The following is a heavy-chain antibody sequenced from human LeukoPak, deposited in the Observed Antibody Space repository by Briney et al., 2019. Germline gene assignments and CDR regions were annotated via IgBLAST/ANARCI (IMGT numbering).Heavy chain of an antibody. CDR2: TYYRSKWYS. CDR3: VRYTGWFYFDY. CDR1: GDSVSTNTAA. J-gene: IGHJ4*02. V-gene: IGHV6-1*01. D-gene: IGHD6-19*01. Sequence: SQTLSLTCAIFGDSVSTNTAAWSWIRQSPSRGLEWLGRTYYRSKWYSDYAVSVRGRITIDPDTSKNQFSLQLTSVTPEDTAVYYCVRYTGWFYFDYWGQGTLVTVSS.